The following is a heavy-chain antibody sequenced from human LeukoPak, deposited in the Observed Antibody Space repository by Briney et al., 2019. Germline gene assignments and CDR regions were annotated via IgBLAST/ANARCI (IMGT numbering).Heavy chain of an antibody. CDR2: ISAGGGST. CDR3: AKGSSPFDP. Sequence: GGSLRLSCAASGFTFSGYAMSWVRQAPGKGPEWVSTISAGGGSTYSANSMKGRFTISRDNSKNTLYLQMNSLRAEDTAVYYCAKGSSPFDPWGQGTLVTVSS. D-gene: IGHD2-15*01. CDR1: GFTFSGYA. V-gene: IGHV3-23*01. J-gene: IGHJ5*02.